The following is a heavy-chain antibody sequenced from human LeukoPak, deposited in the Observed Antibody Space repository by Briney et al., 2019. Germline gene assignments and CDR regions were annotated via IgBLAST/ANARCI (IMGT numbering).Heavy chain of an antibody. Sequence: ASVTVSCKASGYTFTGYYMHWVRQAPGQGLEWMGRINPNSGGTNYAQKFQGRVTMTRDTSISTAYMELSRLRSDDTAVYYCARTGYGRDGYNLFWGQGTLVTVSS. CDR2: INPNSGGT. CDR3: ARTGYGRDGYNLF. CDR1: GYTFTGYY. V-gene: IGHV1-2*06. J-gene: IGHJ4*02. D-gene: IGHD5-24*01.